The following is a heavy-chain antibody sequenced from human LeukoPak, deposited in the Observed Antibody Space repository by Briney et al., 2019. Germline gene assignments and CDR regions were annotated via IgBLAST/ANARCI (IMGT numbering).Heavy chain of an antibody. J-gene: IGHJ6*02. CDR3: AKDRGDGYYYYGMDV. V-gene: IGHV3-30*18. Sequence: GRSLRLSCAASGFTFSSYGMHWVRQAPGKGLEWVAVISYDGSNKYYGDSVKGRFTISRDNSKNTLYLQVNSLRAEDTAVYYCAKDRGDGYYYYGMDVWGQGTTVTVSS. CDR1: GFTFSSYG. CDR2: ISYDGSNK. D-gene: IGHD5-24*01.